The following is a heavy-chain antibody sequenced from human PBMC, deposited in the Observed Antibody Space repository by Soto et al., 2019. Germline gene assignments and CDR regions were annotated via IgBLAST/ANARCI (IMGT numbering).Heavy chain of an antibody. Sequence: GGSLRLSCEASGLTFSSYGMHWVRQTPGKGLKWVAVISYDGSNKYYADSVKGRFTISRDNSKNTLYLQMNSLRAEDTAVYYCAKDHFVDTAMVIVYYYYGMDVWGQGTTVTVSS. V-gene: IGHV3-30*18. CDR2: ISYDGSNK. CDR1: GLTFSSYG. J-gene: IGHJ6*02. CDR3: AKDHFVDTAMVIVYYYYGMDV. D-gene: IGHD5-18*01.